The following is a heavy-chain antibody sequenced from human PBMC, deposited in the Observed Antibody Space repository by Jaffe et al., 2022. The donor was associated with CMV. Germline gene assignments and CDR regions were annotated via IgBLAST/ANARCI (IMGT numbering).Heavy chain of an antibody. D-gene: IGHD1-1*01. CDR3: AREGSVEMPGLDY. CDR2: IWFDGRKT. Sequence: QVQLVESGGGVVQPGRSLRLSCAASGFTFTTYGMHWVRQAPGKGLEWMAVIWFDGRKTLYADSVKGRFTISRDDSKNTLYLQMNSLRDEDTAVYYCAREGSVEMPGLDYWGQGTLVTVSS. J-gene: IGHJ4*02. V-gene: IGHV3-33*01. CDR1: GFTFTTYG.